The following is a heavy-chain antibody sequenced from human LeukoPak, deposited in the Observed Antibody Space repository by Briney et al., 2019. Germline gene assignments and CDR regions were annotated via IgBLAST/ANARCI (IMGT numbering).Heavy chain of an antibody. J-gene: IGHJ6*03. CDR2: IWYDGSNI. CDR1: GFMFSDYG. Sequence: GRSLRLSCAASGFMFSDYGMHWVGQAPGKGLEWVAAIWYDGSNIFYADSVKGRFTISRDNSKNALYLQMNSLRAEDTADYYCAKEGDRGEALYYYYMDVWGNGTTVTVSS. D-gene: IGHD3-10*01. CDR3: AKEGDRGEALYYYYMDV. V-gene: IGHV3-33*06.